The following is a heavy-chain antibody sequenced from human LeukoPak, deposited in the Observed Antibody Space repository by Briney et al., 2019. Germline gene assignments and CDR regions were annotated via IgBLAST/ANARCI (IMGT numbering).Heavy chain of an antibody. CDR1: GYSFTSYW. CDR2: FYPGESDT. J-gene: IGHJ6*02. CDR3: AKLGATGNNCLAYYYGMDV. V-gene: IGHV5-51*01. Sequence: GESLKISCKGSGYSFTSYWIGWVRQIPGKGLGWVGIFYPGESDTRYSPSFQGQVTISADKSISTAYLQWSSLKASDTAMYYCAKLGATGNNCLAYYYGMDVWGQGTTVTVSS. D-gene: IGHD1-26*01.